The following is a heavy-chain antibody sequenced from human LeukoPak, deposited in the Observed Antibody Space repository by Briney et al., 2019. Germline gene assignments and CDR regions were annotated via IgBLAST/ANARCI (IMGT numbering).Heavy chain of an antibody. J-gene: IGHJ4*02. D-gene: IGHD6-19*01. Sequence: PRGSLRLSCAASGFTVSSTYMRWVRQAPGKGLEWVSVIYSGGTTYYADSVKGRFTISRDNSKNTLYLQMNSLRAEDTAVYYCARDRDSSGFFGCWGQGTLVTVSS. CDR2: IYSGGTT. V-gene: IGHV3-66*01. CDR1: GFTVSSTY. CDR3: ARDRDSSGFFGC.